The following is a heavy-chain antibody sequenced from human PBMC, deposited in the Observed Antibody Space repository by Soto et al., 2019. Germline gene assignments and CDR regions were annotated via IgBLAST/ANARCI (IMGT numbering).Heavy chain of an antibody. CDR2: IWYDGSNK. V-gene: IGHV3-33*08. J-gene: IGHJ6*02. D-gene: IGHD5-12*01. Sequence: GGSLRLSFVASRFSFSSYGMHWVRQAPGKGLEWVAVIWYDGSNKYYADSVKGLFTISRDNSKNTLYLQMNSLRAEDTAVYSCARDRVATRGPYYYYGMDVWGQGTTVTVSS. CDR1: RFSFSSYG. CDR3: ARDRVATRGPYYYYGMDV.